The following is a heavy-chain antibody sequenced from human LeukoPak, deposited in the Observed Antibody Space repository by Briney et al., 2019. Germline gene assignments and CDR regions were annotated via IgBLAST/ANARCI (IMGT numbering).Heavy chain of an antibody. Sequence: GESLKISCKGSGYSFTSYWIGWVRQMPGKGLEWMGIIYPGDSDTRYSPSFQGQVTISADKSISTAYLQWSSLKASDTAMYYCASSYYYDSSGYSNDAFDIWGQGTMVTVSS. CDR1: GYSFTSYW. D-gene: IGHD3-22*01. CDR2: IYPGDSDT. J-gene: IGHJ3*02. V-gene: IGHV5-51*01. CDR3: ASSYYYDSSGYSNDAFDI.